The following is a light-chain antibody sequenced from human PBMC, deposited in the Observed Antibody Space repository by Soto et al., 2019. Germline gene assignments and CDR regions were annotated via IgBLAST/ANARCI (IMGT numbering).Light chain of an antibody. Sequence: DIPMTQSPSSLSASVGDRVTITCRASQSISTYLNWSQHKPGKAPELLMHTASSLQSGVPSRFSGSGSGTDFTLIISSLHPEECASYYCQQSFSNPYTFGQGTKLEIK. V-gene: IGKV1-39*01. CDR1: QSISTY. CDR3: QQSFSNPYT. CDR2: TAS. J-gene: IGKJ2*01.